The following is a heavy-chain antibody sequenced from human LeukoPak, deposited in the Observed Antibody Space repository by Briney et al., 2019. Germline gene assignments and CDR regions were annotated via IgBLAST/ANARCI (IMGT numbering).Heavy chain of an antibody. V-gene: IGHV3-15*01. D-gene: IGHD3-9*01. J-gene: IGHJ3*02. Sequence: GGSLRLSCAASGLTFSHAWMTWVRQAPRKGLEWVGRIISQTDGGTVDYVAPVKGRFIISRDDSKNTVFLQMSSLKTEDTAVYFCTTTRMEESRYFDWLLYADDAFDNWGQGTMVTVSS. CDR1: GLTFSHAW. CDR3: TTTRMEESRYFDWLLYADDAFDN. CDR2: IISQTDGGTV.